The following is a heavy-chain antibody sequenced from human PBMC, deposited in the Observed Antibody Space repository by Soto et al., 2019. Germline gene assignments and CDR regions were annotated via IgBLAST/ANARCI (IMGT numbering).Heavy chain of an antibody. J-gene: IGHJ4*02. V-gene: IGHV2-5*02. CDR2: IYRDDDK. D-gene: IGHD3-16*01. CDR3: AHHMRGRGGDY. CDR1: GFSLSTSEVG. Sequence: QITLEDSGPTLVKPTQTLTLTCTFSGFSLSTSEVGVVWIRQPPGKALEWLALIYRDDDKRYSPSLKSRLTITKDTSKNQVVLTMTNMDPVDTATYYCAHHMRGRGGDYWGQGTPVTVSS.